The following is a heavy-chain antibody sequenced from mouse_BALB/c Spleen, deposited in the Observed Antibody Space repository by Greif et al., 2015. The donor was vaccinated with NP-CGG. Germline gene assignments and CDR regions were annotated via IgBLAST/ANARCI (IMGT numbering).Heavy chain of an antibody. CDR2: ISSGSSTI. CDR1: GFTFSSFG. CDR3: ARWDDYDGFAY. D-gene: IGHD2-4*01. V-gene: IGHV5-17*02. Sequence: EVMLVESGGGLVQPGGSRKLSCAASGFTFSSFGMHWVRQAPEKGLEWVAYISSGSSTIYYADTVKGRFTISRDNPKNTLFLQMTSLRSEDTAMYYCARWDDYDGFAYWGQGTLVTVSA. J-gene: IGHJ3*01.